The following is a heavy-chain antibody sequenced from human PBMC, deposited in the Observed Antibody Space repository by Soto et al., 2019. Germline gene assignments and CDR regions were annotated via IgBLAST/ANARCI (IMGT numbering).Heavy chain of an antibody. CDR2: ISSSSSTI. D-gene: IGHD3-3*01. J-gene: IGHJ1*01. CDR3: ARDRNPFSTIFAVVIIGAEYFQH. V-gene: IGHV3-48*02. Sequence: GGSLRLSCAASGFTFSSYSMNWVRQAPGKGLEWVSYISSSSSTIYYADSVKGRFTISRDNAKNSLYLQMNSLRDEDTAVYYCARDRNPFSTIFAVVIIGAEYFQHWGQGTLVTVSS. CDR1: GFTFSSYS.